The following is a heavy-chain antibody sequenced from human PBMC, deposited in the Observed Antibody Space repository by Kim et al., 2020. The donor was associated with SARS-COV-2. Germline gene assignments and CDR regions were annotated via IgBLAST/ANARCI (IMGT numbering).Heavy chain of an antibody. Sequence: TGYAASVKGRFIISRDDSKSIAYLQMNSLKTEDTAVYYCTRDFRWLTIDYWGQGTLVTVSS. V-gene: IGHV3-49*02. D-gene: IGHD6-19*01. CDR2: T. J-gene: IGHJ4*02. CDR3: TRDFRWLTIDY.